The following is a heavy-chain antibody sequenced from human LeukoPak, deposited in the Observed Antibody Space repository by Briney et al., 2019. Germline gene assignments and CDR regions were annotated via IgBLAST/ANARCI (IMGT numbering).Heavy chain of an antibody. CDR1: GYTFTGYY. CDR2: INPSGGST. CDR3: ARGPRRILTIFGVASGFDP. D-gene: IGHD3-3*01. V-gene: IGHV1-46*01. Sequence: ASVKVSCKASGYTFTGYYMHWVRQAPGQGLEWMGIINPSGGSTSYAQKFQGRVTMTRDTSTSTVYMELSSLRSEDTAVYYCARGPRRILTIFGVASGFDPWGQGTLVTVSS. J-gene: IGHJ5*02.